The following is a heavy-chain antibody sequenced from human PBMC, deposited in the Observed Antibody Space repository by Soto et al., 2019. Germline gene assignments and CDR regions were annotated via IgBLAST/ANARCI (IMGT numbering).Heavy chain of an antibody. J-gene: IGHJ4*02. CDR3: ARGPERAGSVSSYFDC. V-gene: IGHV1-8*01. CDR1: GYTFASYV. D-gene: IGHD3-10*01. CDR2: MNPNSGNT. Sequence: ASVKVSCRTSGYTFASYVINWVRQAPGQGLEWMGWMNPNSGNTGYAQKFQGRVTMTRNTSISTAYMELSSLRSEDTAVYYCARGPERAGSVSSYFDCWGQGTPVTVSS.